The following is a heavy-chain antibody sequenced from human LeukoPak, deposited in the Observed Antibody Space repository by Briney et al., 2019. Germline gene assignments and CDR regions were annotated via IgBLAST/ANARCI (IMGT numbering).Heavy chain of an antibody. CDR1: GGTFSSYA. CDR2: IIPIFGTA. V-gene: IGHV1-69*13. Sequence: SVEVSCKASGGTFSSYAISWVRQAPGQGLERMGGIIPIFGTANYAQKFQGRVTITADESTSTAYMELSSLRSEDTAVYYCAIPYSSSLPFDYWGQGTLVTVSS. D-gene: IGHD6-6*01. CDR3: AIPYSSSLPFDY. J-gene: IGHJ4*02.